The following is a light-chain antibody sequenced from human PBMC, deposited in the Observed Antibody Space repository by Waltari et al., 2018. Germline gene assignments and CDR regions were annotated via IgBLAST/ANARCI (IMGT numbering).Light chain of an antibody. V-gene: IGKV1-39*01. CDR3: QQSSSSPLS. CDR2: SAS. CDR1: QSVTRY. J-gene: IGKJ4*01. Sequence: IQMTQSPFSLAASVGDRVNHTCRASQSVTRYLNWYQQKPGKAPKLLIYSASSLQGGVPSRFSGSGSGTDFTFTISSLQPEDSATYYCQQSSSSPLSFGGGTKVEIK.